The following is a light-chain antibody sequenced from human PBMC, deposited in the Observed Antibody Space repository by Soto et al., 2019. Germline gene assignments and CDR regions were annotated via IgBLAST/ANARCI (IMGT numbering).Light chain of an antibody. J-gene: IGKJ4*01. CDR3: QQRSNRGRALT. V-gene: IGKV3-11*01. CDR2: DAS. CDR1: QSVSSY. Sequence: EIVLTQSPATLSLSPGERATLSCRASQSVSSYLAWYQQKPGQAPRLLIYDASNRATGIPARFSGSGSGTDFTLTISSLEPEDFAVYYCQQRSNRGRALTFGGGTKVEIK.